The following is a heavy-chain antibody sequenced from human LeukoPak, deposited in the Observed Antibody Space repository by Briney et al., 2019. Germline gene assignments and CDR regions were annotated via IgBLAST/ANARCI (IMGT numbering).Heavy chain of an antibody. D-gene: IGHD1-26*01. CDR1: GFTLSTYS. CDR3: SRSGTYAFF. J-gene: IGHJ4*02. V-gene: IGHV3-48*04. Sequence: GGSLRLSCAASGFTLSTYSMSWVRQAPGKGLEWVSYISSTSSIIYYADSVKGRFTISRDNAKSSLYLQMNSLRAEDTTVYYCSRSGTYAFFWGQGTLVTVSS. CDR2: ISSTSSII.